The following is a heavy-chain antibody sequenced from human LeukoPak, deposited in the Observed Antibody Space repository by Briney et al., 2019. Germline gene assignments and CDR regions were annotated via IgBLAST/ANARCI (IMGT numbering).Heavy chain of an antibody. J-gene: IGHJ6*02. D-gene: IGHD6-25*01. CDR3: ARERLTADSSGRKYYYYYYGMDV. CDR2: IYYSGST. V-gene: IGHV4-59*01. Sequence: EGLSLTCPVHGGCIGKYYWRWLGQPPGKELEWIGYIYYSGSTNYNPSLKSRVTISVDTSKNQFSLKLSSVTAADTAVYYCARERLTADSSGRKYYYYYYGMDVWGQGTTVTVSS. CDR1: GGCIGKYY.